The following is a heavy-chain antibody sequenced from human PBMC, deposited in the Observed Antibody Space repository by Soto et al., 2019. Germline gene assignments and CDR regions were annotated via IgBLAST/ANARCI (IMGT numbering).Heavy chain of an antibody. Sequence: QVQLVESGGGVVQPGTSLRLSCAASGFTFKTHAMHWVRQAPGKGLEWVAVIAYDGNEKFYADSVKGRFTISRDNSKNALNLQINTLRNEDTAVYYCGKDVGDYVPYDYGVAVWGQVTTVTVSS. CDR3: GKDVGDYVPYDYGVAV. CDR1: GFTFKTHA. J-gene: IGHJ6*02. V-gene: IGHV3-30*18. CDR2: IAYDGNEK. D-gene: IGHD3-16*01.